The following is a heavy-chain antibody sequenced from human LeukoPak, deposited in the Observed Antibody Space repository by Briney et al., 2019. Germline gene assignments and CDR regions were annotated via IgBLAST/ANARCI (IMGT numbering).Heavy chain of an antibody. Sequence: SESLSLTCTVSGGSISSYYWSWIRQPAGKGLEWIGRIYTSGSTNYNPSLKSRVTMSVDTSKNQFSLKLSSVTAADTAVYYCARVARYYDILTGYYLGAFDIWGQGTMVTVSS. CDR2: IYTSGST. CDR3: ARVARYYDILTGYYLGAFDI. D-gene: IGHD3-9*01. CDR1: GGSISSYY. J-gene: IGHJ3*02. V-gene: IGHV4-4*07.